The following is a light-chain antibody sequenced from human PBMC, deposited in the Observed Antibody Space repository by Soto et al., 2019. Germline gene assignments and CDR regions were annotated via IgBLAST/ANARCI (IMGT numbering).Light chain of an antibody. Sequence: EIVLTQSPGTLSSSPGERATLSCRASQSIDNRYLAWYQHKPGQAPRLLLCATSSRATGIPDRFGGSGSVTDVILPFSRLAPEDFAVYSCQQYFGSSRTFGKGTTV. CDR2: ATS. J-gene: IGKJ1*01. V-gene: IGKV3-20*01. CDR3: QQYFGSSRT. CDR1: QSIDNRY.